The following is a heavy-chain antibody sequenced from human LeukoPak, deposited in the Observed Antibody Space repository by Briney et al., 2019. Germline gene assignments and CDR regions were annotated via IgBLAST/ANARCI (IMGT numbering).Heavy chain of an antibody. Sequence: ASVKVSCKASGYTVTGYYMHWVRQAPGQGLEWRGWINPNSGGTNYAQKFQGRVTMTRDTSISTAYMELSRLRSDDTAVYYCARVGGGLIYYFDQWGQGTLVTVSS. CDR2: INPNSGGT. D-gene: IGHD2-15*01. CDR1: GYTVTGYY. CDR3: ARVGGGLIYYFDQ. V-gene: IGHV1-2*02. J-gene: IGHJ4*02.